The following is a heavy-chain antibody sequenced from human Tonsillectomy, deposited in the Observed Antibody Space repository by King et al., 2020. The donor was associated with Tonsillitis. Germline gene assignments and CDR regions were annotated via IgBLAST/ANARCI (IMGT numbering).Heavy chain of an antibody. D-gene: IGHD3-3*01. CDR2: ISWISGSI. CDR3: AEGGCLQWLGRAFDI. V-gene: IGHV3-9*01. J-gene: IGHJ3*02. Sequence: VQLVESGGGLVQPGGSLRLSCAASGFTFDDYAMHWVRQAPGKGLEWGSGISWISGSIGCADSLTGRFTSYRTNANNSLYLLMNSLRAADTALYYCAEGGCLQWLGRAFDIWGQGTMVTVSS. CDR1: GFTFDDYA.